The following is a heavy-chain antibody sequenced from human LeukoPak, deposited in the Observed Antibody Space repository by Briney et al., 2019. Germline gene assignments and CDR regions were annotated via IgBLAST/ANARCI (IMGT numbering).Heavy chain of an antibody. CDR1: GFTFSDYY. CDR2: ISRSGSTI. V-gene: IGHV3-11*01. J-gene: IGHJ4*02. CDR3: ARDARYSYGDDYFDY. Sequence: GGSLRLSCAASGFTFSDYYMSWIRQAPGKGLEWVSYISRSGSTIYYADSVKGRFAISRDNAKNSLYLQMNSLRAEDTAVYYCARDARYSYGDDYFDYWGQGTLVTVSS. D-gene: IGHD5-18*01.